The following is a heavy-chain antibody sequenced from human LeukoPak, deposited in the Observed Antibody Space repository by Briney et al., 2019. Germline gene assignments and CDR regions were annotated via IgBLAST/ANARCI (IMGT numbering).Heavy chain of an antibody. D-gene: IGHD3-22*01. J-gene: IGHJ1*01. CDR3: ARHSKYYYDSSGSYVGYFQH. CDR1: GGSISNYY. CDR2: IYYSGST. V-gene: IGHV4-59*08. Sequence: SETLSLTCTVSGGSISNYYWSWIRQPPGKGLEWIGYIYYSGSTKYNPSLESRVTISVDTSKNQFSLNLSSVTAADTAVYYCARHSKYYYDSSGSYVGYFQHWGQGTLVTVSS.